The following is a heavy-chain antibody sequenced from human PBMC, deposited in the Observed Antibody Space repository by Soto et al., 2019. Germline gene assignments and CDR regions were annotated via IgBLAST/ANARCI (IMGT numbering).Heavy chain of an antibody. V-gene: IGHV3-33*01. Sequence: PGGSLRLSCAASGFTFSSYGMHWVRQAPGKGLEWVAVIWYDGSNKNYADSVKGRFTISRDNARNSLYLQMNSLGDEDTAVYYCARDMGLPVAGILYYYGMDVWGQGTTVTVSS. CDR2: IWYDGSNK. J-gene: IGHJ6*02. CDR3: ARDMGLPVAGILYYYGMDV. D-gene: IGHD6-19*01. CDR1: GFTFSSYG.